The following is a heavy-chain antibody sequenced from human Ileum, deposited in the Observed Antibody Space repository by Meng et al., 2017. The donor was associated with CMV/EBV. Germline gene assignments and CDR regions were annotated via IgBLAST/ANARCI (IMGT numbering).Heavy chain of an antibody. Sequence: GGSLRLSCAVSGFTFSSYWMHWVRQAPGKGLEWVSRIQSDGSITTYAGSVEGRFTISRDNAKNTLYLQMHNLRAEDTAVYYCARGYCTEGVCHLDYWGQGTLVTVSS. CDR1: GFTFSSYW. J-gene: IGHJ4*02. CDR2: IQSDGSIT. V-gene: IGHV3-74*01. D-gene: IGHD2-8*01. CDR3: ARGYCTEGVCHLDY.